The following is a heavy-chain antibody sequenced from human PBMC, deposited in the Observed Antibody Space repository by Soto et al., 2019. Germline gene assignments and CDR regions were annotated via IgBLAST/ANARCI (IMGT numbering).Heavy chain of an antibody. Sequence: PGGSLRLSCVASGFTFSSYAMSWVRQAPGQGLEWVSAISSSGGSTYYADSVKGRFTISRDNSQNTLFLQMNSLRVEDTAVYYCAKERLDTSKSSYGMDVWGQGTTVTVSS. D-gene: IGHD2-2*01. CDR3: AKERLDTSKSSYGMDV. V-gene: IGHV3-23*01. J-gene: IGHJ6*02. CDR1: GFTFSSYA. CDR2: ISSSGGST.